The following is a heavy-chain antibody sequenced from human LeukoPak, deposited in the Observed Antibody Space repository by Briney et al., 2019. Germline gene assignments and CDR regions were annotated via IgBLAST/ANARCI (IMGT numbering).Heavy chain of an antibody. CDR2: IYYSGST. Sequence: SETLSLTCTVSGGSISSSYYWSWIRQPPGKGLEWIGYIYYSGSTNYNPSLKSRVTISVDTSKNQFSLKLSSVTAADTAVYYCARGYNWRGYFDYWGQGTLVTVSS. CDR3: ARGYNWRGYFDY. CDR1: GGSISSSYY. J-gene: IGHJ4*02. V-gene: IGHV4-61*01. D-gene: IGHD1-1*01.